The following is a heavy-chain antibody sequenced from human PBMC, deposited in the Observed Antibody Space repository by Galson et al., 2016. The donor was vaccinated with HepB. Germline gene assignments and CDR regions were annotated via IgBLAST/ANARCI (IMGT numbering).Heavy chain of an antibody. J-gene: IGHJ4*02. CDR2: ISAYNDNP. CDR3: TRDISESDGSV. D-gene: IGHD5-24*01. V-gene: IGHV1-18*01. CDR1: GYTFSNYG. Sequence: SCKASGYTFSNYGITWVRQAPGQGLEWMGWISAYNDNPNYAQKLQGRVTMTTDTSTRTAYMELRSLRSDDTAVYYCTRDISESDGSVWGQGTLVTVSS.